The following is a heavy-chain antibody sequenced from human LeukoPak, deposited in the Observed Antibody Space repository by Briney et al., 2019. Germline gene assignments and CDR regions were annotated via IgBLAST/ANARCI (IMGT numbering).Heavy chain of an antibody. CDR1: GFTFSSYW. CDR3: ARAAFDSIGYYLFDY. V-gene: IGHV3-74*01. Sequence: GGSLRLSCAASGFTFSSYWMHWVRQAPGKGLVWVSRINSEGTSTSYADSVKGRFTISRDNSRNTLYLQMNSLRTEDTAVYSCARAAFDSIGYYLFDYWGQGTLVTVSS. D-gene: IGHD3-22*01. CDR2: INSEGTST. J-gene: IGHJ4*02.